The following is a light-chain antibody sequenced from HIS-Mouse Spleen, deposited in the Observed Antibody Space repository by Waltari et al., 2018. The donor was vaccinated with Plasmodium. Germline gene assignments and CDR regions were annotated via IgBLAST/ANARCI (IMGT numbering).Light chain of an antibody. CDR1: STDVGGYHY. CDR3: SSYAGSNNLV. CDR2: EVS. Sequence: QSALTPPPSASGSPGQSVTISCTGTSTDVGGYHYVSWYQQPPGKPPKLMISEVSKRPSGVPDRFSGSKSGNTASLTVSGLQAEDEADYYCSSYAGSNNLVFGGGTKLTVL. J-gene: IGLJ2*01. V-gene: IGLV2-8*01.